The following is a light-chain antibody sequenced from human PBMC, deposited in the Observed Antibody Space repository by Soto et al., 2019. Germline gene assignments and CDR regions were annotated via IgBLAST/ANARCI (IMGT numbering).Light chain of an antibody. CDR3: QQSYSTLDYT. V-gene: IGKV1-39*01. CDR2: AAS. Sequence: DVQMTQSPSSLSASVGDRVTIACRASQGVSRYLSWYQQKPGRAPILLISAASTLQSGVPARFSGSGSGTDFTLTISSLQPEDFATYYCQQSYSTLDYTFGQGTKVDIK. CDR1: QGVSRY. J-gene: IGKJ2*01.